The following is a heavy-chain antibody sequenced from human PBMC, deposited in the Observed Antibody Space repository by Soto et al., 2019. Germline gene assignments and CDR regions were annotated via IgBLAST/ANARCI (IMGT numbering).Heavy chain of an antibody. CDR3: ARHERWELLAWFDP. CDR2: VYYSGTT. Sequence: SETLSLTCAVPGDSISSSSYYWAWIRQPPGGGLEWIGSVYYSGTTYYSPSLKNRVTISVDTSKNQFSLKLSSVTAADTAVYYCARHERWELLAWFDPWGQGTLVTVSS. J-gene: IGHJ5*02. V-gene: IGHV4-39*01. CDR1: GDSISSSSYY. D-gene: IGHD1-26*01.